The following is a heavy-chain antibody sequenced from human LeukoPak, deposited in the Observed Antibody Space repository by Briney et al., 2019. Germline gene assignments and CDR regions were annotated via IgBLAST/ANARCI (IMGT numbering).Heavy chain of an antibody. CDR2: IKEDGSEK. D-gene: IGHD3-9*01. CDR1: GFTFSNYW. CDR3: AREGGILTGSLPYYFDY. J-gene: IGHJ4*02. V-gene: IGHV3-7*01. Sequence: GGSLRLSCAASGFTFSNYWMAWVRQAPGKGLEWVANIKEDGSEKYYVDSVKGRFTISRDNAKNSLYLQMNSLRAEDTAVYYCAREGGILTGSLPYYFDYWGQGTLVTVSS.